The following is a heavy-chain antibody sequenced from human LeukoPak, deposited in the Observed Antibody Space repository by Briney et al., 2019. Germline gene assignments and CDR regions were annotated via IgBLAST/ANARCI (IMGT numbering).Heavy chain of an antibody. J-gene: IGHJ4*02. Sequence: GGSLRLSCAASGFTFSSYIMNWVRQAPGKGLEWVSSISSSSSYIYYADSVKGRFTISRDNAKNSLYLQMNSLRAEDTAVYYCARGIAAAGMGYWGQGTLVTVSS. CDR3: ARGIAAAGMGY. D-gene: IGHD6-13*01. CDR2: ISSSSSYI. V-gene: IGHV3-21*01. CDR1: GFTFSSYI.